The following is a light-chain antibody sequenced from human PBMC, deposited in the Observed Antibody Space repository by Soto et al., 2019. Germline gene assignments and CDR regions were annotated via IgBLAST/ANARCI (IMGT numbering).Light chain of an antibody. CDR3: QQYGSSWT. V-gene: IGKV3-20*01. CDR2: GAS. Sequence: EIVLSQSPGTLALSPGERATLSWSASRRVSSNYLAWYQQKPGQAPRLLIYGASNRATGIPDRFSGSGSGTDFTLTISRLEPEDFAVYYCQQYGSSWTFGQGTKVDIK. CDR1: RRVSSNY. J-gene: IGKJ1*01.